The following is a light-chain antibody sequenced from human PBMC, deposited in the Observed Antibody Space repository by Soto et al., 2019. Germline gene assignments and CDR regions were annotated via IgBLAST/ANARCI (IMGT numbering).Light chain of an antibody. CDR3: QQYGSSLTWT. V-gene: IGKV3-20*01. CDR1: QSVTSNY. Sequence: EVVLTQSPGTVSLSPGERATLSCRASQSVTSNYLAWYQQKPGQAPRLLIYAASSRATGIPDRFSGSGSGPDCSLTISRLEPEDFAVYYCQQYGSSLTWTFGQGTKVEIK. CDR2: AAS. J-gene: IGKJ1*01.